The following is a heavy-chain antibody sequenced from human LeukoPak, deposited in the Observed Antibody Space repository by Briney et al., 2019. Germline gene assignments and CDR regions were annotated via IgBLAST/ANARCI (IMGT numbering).Heavy chain of an antibody. D-gene: IGHD4-17*01. Sequence: KPSETLSLTCTVYGGSFSGYYWSWIRQPPGKGLEWIGEINHSGSTNYNPSLKSRVTISVDTSKNHFSLKLSSVTAADTAVYFCARRPLVRYGDYVVWVYWGQGTLVTVSS. V-gene: IGHV4-34*01. CDR3: ARRPLVRYGDYVVWVY. CDR2: INHSGST. CDR1: GGSFSGYY. J-gene: IGHJ4*02.